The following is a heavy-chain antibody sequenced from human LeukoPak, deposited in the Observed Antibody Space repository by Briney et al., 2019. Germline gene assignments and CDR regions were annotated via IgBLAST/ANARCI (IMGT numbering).Heavy chain of an antibody. CDR2: INHSGST. D-gene: IGHD3-10*01. CDR3: ARSLRLLWFGGGRVPRYYFDY. J-gene: IGHJ4*02. Sequence: SETLSLTCTVSHGSISDNSYYWSWIRQPPGKGLEWIGEINHSGSTNYNPSLKSRVTISVDTSKNQFSLKLSSVTAADTAVYYCARSLRLLWFGGGRVPRYYFDYWGQGTLVTVSS. V-gene: IGHV4-34*01. CDR1: HGSISDNSYY.